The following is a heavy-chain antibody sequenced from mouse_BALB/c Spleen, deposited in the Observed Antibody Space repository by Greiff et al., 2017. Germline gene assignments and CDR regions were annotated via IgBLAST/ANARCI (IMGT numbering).Heavy chain of an antibody. CDR3: ATNGNYDAMDY. CDR1: GYSFTSYY. Sequence: VQLQQSGPELMKPGASVKLSCKASGYSFTSYYMHWVKQSHGKSLEWIGYIDPFNGGTSYNQKFKGKATLTVDKSSSTAYMHLSSLTSEDSAVYYCATNGNYDAMDYWGQGTSGTVSS. J-gene: IGHJ4*01. V-gene: IGHV1S135*01. CDR2: IDPFNGGT. D-gene: IGHD1-1*01.